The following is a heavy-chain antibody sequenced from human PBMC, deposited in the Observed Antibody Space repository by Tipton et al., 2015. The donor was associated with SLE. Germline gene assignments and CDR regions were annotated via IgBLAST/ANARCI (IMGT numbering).Heavy chain of an antibody. J-gene: IGHJ6*02. V-gene: IGHV3-21*01. D-gene: IGHD3-3*01. CDR1: GFTFSSYS. CDR2: ISSSSSYI. Sequence: SLRLSCAASGFTFSSYSMNWVRQAPGKGLEWVSSISSSSSYIYYADSVKGRFTISRDNAKNSLYLQMNSLRAEDTAVYYCARDFGDWLRSGMDVWGQGTTVTVSS. CDR3: ARDFGDWLRSGMDV.